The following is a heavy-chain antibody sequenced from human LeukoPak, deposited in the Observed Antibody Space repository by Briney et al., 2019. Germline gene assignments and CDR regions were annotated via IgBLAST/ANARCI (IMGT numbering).Heavy chain of an antibody. CDR3: ARDGGYSSSLGDYYYYYYMDV. J-gene: IGHJ6*03. V-gene: IGHV3-21*01. CDR2: ISSSSSYI. D-gene: IGHD3-22*01. Sequence: KTGGSLRLSCAASGFTFSSYSMNWVRQAPGKGLERVSSISSSSSYIYYADSVKGRFTISRDNAKNSLYLQMNSLRAEDTAVYYCARDGGYSSSLGDYYYYYYMDVWGKGTTVTVSS. CDR1: GFTFSSYS.